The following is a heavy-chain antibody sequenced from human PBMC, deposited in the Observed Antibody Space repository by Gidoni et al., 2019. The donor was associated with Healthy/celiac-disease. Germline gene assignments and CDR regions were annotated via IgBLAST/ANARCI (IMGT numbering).Heavy chain of an antibody. CDR3: AKDSGRWDCSGGSCYTFDY. D-gene: IGHD2-15*01. Sequence: EVQLVESGGGLVQPGRSLRLSCAASGFTFDDYAMHWVRQAPGKGLEWVSGISWNSGSIGYADSVKGRFTISRDNAKNSLYLQMNSLRAEDTALYYCAKDSGRWDCSGGSCYTFDYWGQGTLVTVSS. CDR2: ISWNSGSI. J-gene: IGHJ4*02. CDR1: GFTFDDYA. V-gene: IGHV3-9*01.